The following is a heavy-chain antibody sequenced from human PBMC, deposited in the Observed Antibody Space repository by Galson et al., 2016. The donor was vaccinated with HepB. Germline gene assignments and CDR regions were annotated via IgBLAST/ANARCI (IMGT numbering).Heavy chain of an antibody. V-gene: IGHV2-5*02. CDR1: GFSLSTSGVG. D-gene: IGHD3-10*01. CDR3: AHRHLGVNWEENYFDI. J-gene: IGHJ3*02. CDR2: LYWDDDN. Sequence: PALVKPTQTLTLTCTFSGFSLSTSGVGVGRIRQPPGGALEWLALLYWDDDNRYNPSLRSRLALTKDTSKNQVVLTMTNMGPVDTATYYCAHRHLGVNWEENYFDIWGQGTMVTVSS.